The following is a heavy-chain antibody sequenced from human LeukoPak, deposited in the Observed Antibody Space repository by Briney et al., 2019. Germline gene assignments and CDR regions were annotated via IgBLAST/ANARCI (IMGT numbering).Heavy chain of an antibody. CDR2: ISAYNGNT. J-gene: IGHJ4*02. CDR3: ARIFPGTRYSWYFDY. V-gene: IGHV1-18*01. D-gene: IGHD2-8*02. CDR1: GYTFTSYG. Sequence: ASVKVSCKASGYTFTSYGISWVRQAPGQGLEWMGWISAYNGNTNYAQKLQGRVTMTTDTSTSTAYMELRSLRSDETAVYYCARIFPGTRYSWYFDYWGQGTLVTVSS.